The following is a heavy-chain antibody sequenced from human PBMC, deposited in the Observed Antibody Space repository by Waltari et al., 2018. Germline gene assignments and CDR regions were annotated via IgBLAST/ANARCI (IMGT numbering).Heavy chain of an antibody. CDR2: IYAGGST. CDR3: ARFTRFGESL. J-gene: IGHJ4*02. V-gene: IGHV4-31*03. Sequence: QVQLQESGPGLVKPSQTLSLTCTVSGGSISSGAYCWTWLRQSAGKGLEYIGFIYAGGSTYYNPSLKSRVTISVDTSKNQFSLKLSSVTAADTAVYYCARFTRFGESLWGQGTLVTVSS. CDR1: GGSISSGAYC. D-gene: IGHD3-10*01.